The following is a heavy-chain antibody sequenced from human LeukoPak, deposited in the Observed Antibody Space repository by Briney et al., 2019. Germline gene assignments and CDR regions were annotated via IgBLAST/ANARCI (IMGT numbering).Heavy chain of an antibody. CDR3: ARFPITGGSYRRWFFDL. D-gene: IGHD3-16*02. Sequence: PSETLSLTCTVSGGSISSYYWSWLRQPPGKGLEWIGYIYYSGGTNYNPSLKSRVTISVDTSKNQFSLKLSSVTAADTAVYYCARFPITGGSYRRWFFDLWGRGTLVTVSS. CDR2: IYYSGGT. J-gene: IGHJ2*01. V-gene: IGHV4-59*08. CDR1: GGSISSYY.